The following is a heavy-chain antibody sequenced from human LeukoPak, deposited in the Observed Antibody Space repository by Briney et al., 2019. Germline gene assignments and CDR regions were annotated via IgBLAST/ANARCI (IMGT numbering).Heavy chain of an antibody. D-gene: IGHD6-19*01. V-gene: IGHV4-59*01. J-gene: IGHJ5*02. Sequence: SETLSLTCTVSGGSISNYFWSWVRQPPGKGLEWIGYIYYSGSTNYNPSLKSRVTISVDTSKNQFSLKLSSVTAADTAVYYCARDLAVAGINWFDPWGQGTLVTVSS. CDR1: GGSISNYF. CDR2: IYYSGST. CDR3: ARDLAVAGINWFDP.